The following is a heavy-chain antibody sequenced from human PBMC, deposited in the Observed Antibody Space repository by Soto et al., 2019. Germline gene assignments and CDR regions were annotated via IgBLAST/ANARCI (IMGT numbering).Heavy chain of an antibody. CDR3: ARVAARNAFDI. Sequence: SETLSLTCAVYGGSFSGYYWSWIRQPPGKGLEWIGEINHSGSTNYNPSLKSRVTISVDTSKNQFSLKLSSVTAADTAVYYCARVAARNAFDIWGQGTMVTVS. CDR1: GGSFSGYY. D-gene: IGHD6-13*01. CDR2: INHSGST. V-gene: IGHV4-34*01. J-gene: IGHJ3*02.